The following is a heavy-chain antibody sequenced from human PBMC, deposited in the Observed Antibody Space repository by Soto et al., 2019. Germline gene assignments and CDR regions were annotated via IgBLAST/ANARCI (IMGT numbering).Heavy chain of an antibody. CDR1: GFTFSSYG. Sequence: QVQLVESGGGVVQPGRSLRLSCAASGFTFSSYGMHWVRQAPGKGLEWVAVIWYDGSNKYYADSVKGRFTISRDNSKNTLYLQMNSLRAEDTAVYYCARDGGSSGWLSLYYFDYWGQGTLVTVSS. CDR2: IWYDGSNK. D-gene: IGHD6-19*01. CDR3: ARDGGSSGWLSLYYFDY. J-gene: IGHJ4*02. V-gene: IGHV3-33*01.